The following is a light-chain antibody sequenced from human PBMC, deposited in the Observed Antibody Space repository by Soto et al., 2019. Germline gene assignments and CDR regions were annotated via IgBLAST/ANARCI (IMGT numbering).Light chain of an antibody. V-gene: IGKV3-20*01. Sequence: EIVLTQFPGALSLSPGERVTLSCRASQTVSNTYLAWYQQKRGQAPKFLIYGASNRATGIPDRYSGSESGTDLTLEKSRLEPEYFAVYYCQQYGALPPTFGGGTKKEIK. CDR2: GAS. CDR3: QQYGALPPT. CDR1: QTVSNTY. J-gene: IGKJ4*01.